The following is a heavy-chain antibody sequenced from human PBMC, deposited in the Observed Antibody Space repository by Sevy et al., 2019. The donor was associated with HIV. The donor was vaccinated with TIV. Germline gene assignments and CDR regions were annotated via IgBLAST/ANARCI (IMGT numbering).Heavy chain of an antibody. Sequence: GGSLGLSCAASGFTFSSYWMSWVRQAPGKGLEWVANIKQDGSEKYYVDSVKGRFTISRDNAKNSLYLQMNSLRAEDTAVYYCAREISLHCSSTSCYEDYWGQGTLVTVSS. CDR3: AREISLHCSSTSCYEDY. V-gene: IGHV3-7*01. CDR2: IKQDGSEK. CDR1: GFTFSSYW. D-gene: IGHD2-2*01. J-gene: IGHJ4*02.